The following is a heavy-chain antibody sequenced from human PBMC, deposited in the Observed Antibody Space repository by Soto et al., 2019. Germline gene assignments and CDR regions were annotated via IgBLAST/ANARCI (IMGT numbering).Heavy chain of an antibody. CDR1: GYTFTGYY. D-gene: IGHD2-15*01. CDR2: INRNSGGT. Sequence: ASVKVSCKASGYTFTGYYIHWVRQAPGQGLEWMGWINRNSGGTNYAQNFQGWVTMTRDTSISTAYMELSRLRSDDTAVYYCARGPAPGVAGAFDIWGQGTMVTVSS. J-gene: IGHJ3*02. CDR3: ARGPAPGVAGAFDI. V-gene: IGHV1-2*04.